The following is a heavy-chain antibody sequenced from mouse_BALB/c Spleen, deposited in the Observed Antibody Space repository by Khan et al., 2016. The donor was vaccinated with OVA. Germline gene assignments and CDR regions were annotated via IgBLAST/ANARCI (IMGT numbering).Heavy chain of an antibody. CDR2: ISSGGSYT. CDR1: GFTFSSYA. D-gene: IGHD2-14*01. CDR3: ARHGEVFYFDY. V-gene: IGHV5-9-3*01. J-gene: IGHJ2*01. Sequence: EVKLMESGGGLVKPGGSLKLSCAASGFTFSSYAMSWVRQTPEKRLEWVATISSGGSYTYYPDSVKGRFTISRDNAKNTLYLQMSRLRSEDTAMYYCARHGEVFYFDYWGQGTTLTVSS.